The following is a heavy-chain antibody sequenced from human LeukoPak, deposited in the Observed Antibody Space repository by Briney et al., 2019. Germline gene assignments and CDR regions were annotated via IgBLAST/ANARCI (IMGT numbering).Heavy chain of an antibody. CDR2: IKQDGSEK. V-gene: IGHV3-7*01. D-gene: IGHD3-16*02. Sequence: GGSLRLSCAASGFTFSSYAMHWVRQAPGKGLEWVANIKQDGSEKNYVDSVKGRFTIARDNAKTSLYLQMNSLRAEDTAVYYCARSLWPEDNWGQGTLVTVSS. J-gene: IGHJ4*02. CDR1: GFTFSSYA. CDR3: ARSLWPEDN.